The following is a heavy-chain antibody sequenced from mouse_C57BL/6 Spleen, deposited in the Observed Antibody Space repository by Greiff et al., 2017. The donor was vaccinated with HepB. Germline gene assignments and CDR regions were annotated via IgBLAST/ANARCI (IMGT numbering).Heavy chain of an antibody. D-gene: IGHD1-1*01. V-gene: IGHV5-4*01. CDR1: GFTFSSYA. J-gene: IGHJ1*03. CDR2: ISDGGSYT. CDR3: ARVITTEYFDV. Sequence: EVQLVESGGGLVKPGGSLKLSCAASGFTFSSYAMSWVRQTPEKRLEWVATISDGGSYTYYPDNVKGRFTISRDNAKNNLYLQMSHLKSEDTAMYYCARVITTEYFDVWGTGTTVTVSS.